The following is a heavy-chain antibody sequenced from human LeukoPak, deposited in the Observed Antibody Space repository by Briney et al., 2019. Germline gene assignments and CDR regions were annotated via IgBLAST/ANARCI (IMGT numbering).Heavy chain of an antibody. D-gene: IGHD4-17*01. CDR2: ISSSSSTI. V-gene: IGHV3-48*01. Sequence: GGSLRLSCAASGFTFSGYSINWVRQAPGKGLEWVSYISSSSSTIYYADSVKGRFTISRDNAKSSLYLEMNSLRAEDTAVYYCASGTTVTCGYWGQGTLVTVSS. J-gene: IGHJ4*02. CDR3: ASGTTVTCGY. CDR1: GFTFSGYS.